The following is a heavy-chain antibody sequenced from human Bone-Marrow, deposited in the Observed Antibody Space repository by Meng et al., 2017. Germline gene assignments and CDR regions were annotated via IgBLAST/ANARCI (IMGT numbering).Heavy chain of an antibody. CDR1: GFTFSDHY. V-gene: IGHV3-72*01. J-gene: IGHJ4*02. D-gene: IGHD1-26*01. CDR3: ARVGGATSFFI. CDR2: TRNKANSYTT. Sequence: GESLKISCAASGFTFSDHYMDWVRQAPGKGLEWVGRTRNKANSYTTEYAASVKDRFTIPRDDSKNSLYLQMNSLKTEDTAVYYCARVGGATSFFIWGQGTLVTVSS.